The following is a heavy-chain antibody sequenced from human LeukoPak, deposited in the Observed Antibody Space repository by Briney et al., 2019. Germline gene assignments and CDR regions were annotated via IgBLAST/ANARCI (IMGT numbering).Heavy chain of an antibody. CDR2: INPKSGAT. V-gene: IGHV1-2*02. J-gene: IGHJ4*02. CDR3: ARDIRGSYDY. D-gene: IGHD1-26*01. CDR1: GYTFTSYG. Sequence: ASVKVSCKASGYTFTSYGISWVRQAPGQGLEWMGRINPKSGATSYAQKFQGRVTMTRDTSISTAYMELSGLTSDDTAVYSCARDIRGSYDYWGQGTVVTVSS.